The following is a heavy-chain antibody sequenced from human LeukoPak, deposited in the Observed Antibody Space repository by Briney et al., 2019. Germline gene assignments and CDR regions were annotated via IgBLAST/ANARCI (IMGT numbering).Heavy chain of an antibody. J-gene: IGHJ6*03. CDR3: ARAVGIAVAGTFDYYYMDV. V-gene: IGHV1-18*01. Sequence: ASVKVSCKASGYTFTSYGISWVRQAPGQGLEWMGWISAYNGNTNYAQKLQGRVTMTTDTSTSTAYMELRSLRSDDTAVYYCARAVGIAVAGTFDYYYMDVWGKGTTVTVSS. CDR1: GYTFTSYG. CDR2: ISAYNGNT. D-gene: IGHD6-19*01.